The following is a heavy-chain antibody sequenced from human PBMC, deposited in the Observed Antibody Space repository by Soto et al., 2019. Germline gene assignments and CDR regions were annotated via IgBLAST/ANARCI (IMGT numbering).Heavy chain of an antibody. CDR2: ISYDGSNK. CDR3: VNDWDYGRGEFEA. Sequence: PVGSLRLSCASSVFTFSSYAMHCVRHSPGKWLEWVAVISYDGSNKYYADSVKGRFTISRDNSKNTLYLQMNSLRAEDTAVYYCVNDWDYGRGEFEAWGQGTRVTVSS. J-gene: IGHJ5*02. V-gene: IGHV3-30-3*02. CDR1: VFTFSSYA. D-gene: IGHD4-17*01.